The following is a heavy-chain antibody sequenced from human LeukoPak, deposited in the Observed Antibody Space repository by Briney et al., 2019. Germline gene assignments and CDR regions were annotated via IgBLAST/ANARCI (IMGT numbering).Heavy chain of an antibody. Sequence: PSQTLSLTCAVPGGSISSGGYSWSWIRQPPGKGLEWIGYTYHSGSTYYNPSLKSRVTISVDRSKNQFSLKLSSVTAADTAVYYCAGQLTRGVTRVGWFDPWGQGTLVTVSS. CDR1: GGSISSGGYS. CDR3: AGQLTRGVTRVGWFDP. V-gene: IGHV4-30-2*01. CDR2: TYHSGST. J-gene: IGHJ5*02. D-gene: IGHD3-10*01.